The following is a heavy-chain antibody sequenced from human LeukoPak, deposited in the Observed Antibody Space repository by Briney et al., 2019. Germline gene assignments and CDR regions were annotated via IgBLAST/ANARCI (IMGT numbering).Heavy chain of an antibody. CDR1: GFTFSSYW. D-gene: IGHD2-2*01. Sequence: GSLRLSCAASGFTFSSYWMSWVRQAPGKGLEWIGSIYYSGSTYYNPSLKSRVTISVDTSKNQFSLKLSSVTAADTAVYYCARDVQGAYCSSTSCYNWFDPWGQGTLVTVSS. J-gene: IGHJ5*02. CDR2: IYYSGST. V-gene: IGHV4-39*07. CDR3: ARDVQGAYCSSTSCYNWFDP.